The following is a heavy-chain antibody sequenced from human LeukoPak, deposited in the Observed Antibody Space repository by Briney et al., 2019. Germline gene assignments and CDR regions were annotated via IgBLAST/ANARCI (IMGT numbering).Heavy chain of an antibody. CDR1: GFTFSSYA. Sequence: GGSLRLSCGASGFTFSSYAMHWVRQAPGKGLEYVSAITNNGGTTYYANSVKGRFTISRDNAKNSLYLQMNSLRAEDTAVYYCAELGITMIGGVWGKGTTVTISS. J-gene: IGHJ6*04. V-gene: IGHV3-64*01. D-gene: IGHD3-10*02. CDR3: AELGITMIGGV. CDR2: ITNNGGTT.